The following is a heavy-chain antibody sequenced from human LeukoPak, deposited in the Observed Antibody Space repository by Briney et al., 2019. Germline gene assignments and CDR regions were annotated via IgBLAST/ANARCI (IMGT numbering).Heavy chain of an antibody. J-gene: IGHJ4*02. CDR3: ARSPFQYDLWSSWDPFFGY. D-gene: IGHD3-3*01. CDR2: ISAYNGNT. CDR1: GYTFTSYG. Sequence: GASVKVSCKASGYTFTSYGISWVRQAPGQGLEWMGWISAYNGNTKYAQKLQGRVTMTTDTSTSTAYMELRSLRSDDTAVYYCARSPFQYDLWSSWDPFFGYWGQGTLVTVSS. V-gene: IGHV1-18*01.